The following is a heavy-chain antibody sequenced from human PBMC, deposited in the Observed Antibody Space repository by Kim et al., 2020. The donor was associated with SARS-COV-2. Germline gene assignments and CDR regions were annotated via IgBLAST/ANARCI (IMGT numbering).Heavy chain of an antibody. J-gene: IGHJ6*02. CDR1: GFTFSSYS. V-gene: IGHV3-48*02. CDR3: ARAPALSSTSSYYYGMDV. Sequence: GGSLRLSCAASGFTFSSYSMNWVRQAPGKGLEWVSYISSSSSTIYYADSVKGRFTISRDNAKNSLYLQMNSLRDEDTAVYYCARAPALSSTSSYYYGMDVWGQGTTVTVSS. CDR2: ISSSSSTI. D-gene: IGHD2-2*01.